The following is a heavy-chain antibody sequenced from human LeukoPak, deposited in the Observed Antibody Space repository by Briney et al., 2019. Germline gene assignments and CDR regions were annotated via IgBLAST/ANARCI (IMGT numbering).Heavy chain of an antibody. CDR1: GGSISSYY. V-gene: IGHV4-4*07. J-gene: IGHJ3*02. CDR2: IYTSGGT. CDR3: VKSNSRYQPWTLDI. Sequence: SETLSLTCTVSGGSISSYYWSWIRQPAGKGLEWIGRIYTSGGTNYSPSLERRVTMSADTSKNQFSLKLSSVTVADTAVYYCVKSNSRYQPWTLDIWGRGTMVTVSS. D-gene: IGHD2-2*01.